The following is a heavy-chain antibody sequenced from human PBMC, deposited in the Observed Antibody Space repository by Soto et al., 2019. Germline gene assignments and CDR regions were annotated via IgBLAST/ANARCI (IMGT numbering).Heavy chain of an antibody. Sequence: QVQLQESGPGLVKPSGTLSLTCAVSGGSISSSNWRSWVRQPPGKGLEWIGEIYHSGSTNYNPSLKSRVTRAVDKSKNQFSLKLSSVTAADTAVYYCASVRGGYYYAMDVWGQGTTVTVSS. CDR2: IYHSGST. D-gene: IGHD3-10*02. J-gene: IGHJ6*02. CDR3: ASVRGGYYYAMDV. V-gene: IGHV4-4*02. CDR1: GGSISSSNW.